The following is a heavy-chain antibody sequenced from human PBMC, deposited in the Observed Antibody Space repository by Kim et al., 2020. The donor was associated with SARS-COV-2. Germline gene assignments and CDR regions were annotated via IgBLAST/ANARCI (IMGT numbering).Heavy chain of an antibody. D-gene: IGHD6-19*01. V-gene: IGHV3-21*01. CDR3: ARTRDSGWSYFDY. J-gene: IGHJ4*02. Sequence: YADSVKDPFTISRDNAKNSLYLQMNSLRAEDTAVYYCARTRDSGWSYFDYWGQGTLVTVSS.